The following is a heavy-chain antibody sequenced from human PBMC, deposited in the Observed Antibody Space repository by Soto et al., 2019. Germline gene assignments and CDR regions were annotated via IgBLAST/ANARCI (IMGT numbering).Heavy chain of an antibody. J-gene: IGHJ3*02. V-gene: IGHV1-8*01. CDR2: MNPNSGNT. CDR3: ARVRAWGEPDAFDI. CDR1: GYTVTSYD. D-gene: IGHD3-16*01. Sequence: ASVKVSCKASGYTVTSYDINWVRQATGQGLEWMGWMNPNSGNTGYAQKIQGRVTMTRNTSISTAYMELSSLRSVDTAVYYCARVRAWGEPDAFDIWGQGTMVTVSS.